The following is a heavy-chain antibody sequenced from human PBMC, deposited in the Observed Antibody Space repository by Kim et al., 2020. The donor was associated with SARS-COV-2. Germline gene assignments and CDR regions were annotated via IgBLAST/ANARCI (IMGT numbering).Heavy chain of an antibody. J-gene: IGHJ4*02. CDR2: IYYSGST. CDR3: ARDSEMATKGGFDY. Sequence: SETLSLTCTVSGGSISSYYWSWIRQPPGKGLEWIGYIYYSGSTNYNPSLKSRVTISVDTSKNQFSLKLSSVTAADTAVYYCARDSEMATKGGFDYWGQGTLVTVSS. D-gene: IGHD5-12*01. V-gene: IGHV4-59*01. CDR1: GGSISSYY.